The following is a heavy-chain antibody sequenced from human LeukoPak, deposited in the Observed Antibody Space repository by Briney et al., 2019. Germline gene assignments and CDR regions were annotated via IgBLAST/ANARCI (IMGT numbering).Heavy chain of an antibody. CDR1: GFTFSSYA. D-gene: IGHD6-13*01. CDR2: IKSKTDGGTT. J-gene: IGHJ4*02. Sequence: GGSLRLSCAASGFTFSSYAMSWVRQAPGKGLEWVGRIKSKTDGGTTDYAAPVKGGFTISRDDSKNTLYLQMNSLKTEDTAVYYCATQAAAGFFFDYWGQGTLVTVSS. V-gene: IGHV3-15*01. CDR3: ATQAAAGFFFDY.